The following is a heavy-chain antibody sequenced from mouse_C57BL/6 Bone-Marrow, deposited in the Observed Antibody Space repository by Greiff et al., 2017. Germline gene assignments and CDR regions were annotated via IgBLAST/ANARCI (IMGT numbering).Heavy chain of an antibody. Sequence: VHVKQSVAELVRPGASVKLSCTASGFNIKNTYMHWVKQRPEQGLEWIGRIDPANGNTKYAPKFQGKATITADTSSNTAYLQLSSLTSEDTAIYYCARGDITTVVARDFDVWGTGTTVTVSS. D-gene: IGHD1-1*01. J-gene: IGHJ1*03. V-gene: IGHV14-3*01. CDR2: IDPANGNT. CDR1: GFNIKNTY. CDR3: ARGDITTVVARDFDV.